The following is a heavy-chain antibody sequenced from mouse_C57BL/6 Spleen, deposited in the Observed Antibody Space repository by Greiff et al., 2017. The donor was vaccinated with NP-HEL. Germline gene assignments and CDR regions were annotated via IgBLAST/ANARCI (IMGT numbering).Heavy chain of an antibody. D-gene: IGHD1-1*01. Sequence: VQLQQSGPELVKPGASVKISCKASGYAFSSSWMNWVKQRPGKGLEWIGRIYPGDGDTNYNGKFKGKATLTADKSSSTAYMQLRSLTSEDSAVYFCARSHYYGYDYAMDGWGQGTSVTVSS. CDR3: ARSHYYGYDYAMDG. CDR2: IYPGDGDT. V-gene: IGHV1-82*01. CDR1: GYAFSSSW. J-gene: IGHJ4*01.